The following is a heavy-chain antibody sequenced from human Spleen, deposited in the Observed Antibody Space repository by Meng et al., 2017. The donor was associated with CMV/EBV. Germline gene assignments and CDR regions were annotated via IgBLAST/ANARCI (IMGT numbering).Heavy chain of an antibody. CDR3: ARGGYSSSSYWVD. V-gene: IGHV3-74*01. Sequence: GGSLRLSCAASGFTFSSYWMHWARQAPGKGLVWVSRINSDESGTTYADSVKGRFTISKDNAKNSLFLQMNSLRVEDTAVYYCARGGYSSSSYWVDWGQGTLVTVSS. J-gene: IGHJ4*02. CDR1: GFTFSSYW. CDR2: INSDESGT. D-gene: IGHD6-6*01.